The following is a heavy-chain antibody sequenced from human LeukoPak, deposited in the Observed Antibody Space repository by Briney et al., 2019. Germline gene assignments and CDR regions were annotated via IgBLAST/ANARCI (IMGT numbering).Heavy chain of an antibody. CDR3: ARDPNGDYIGAFDF. Sequence: PGGSLRLSCTNSGFTFSKYALIWVRQAPGKGLEWVSAIRGSGAYTFYGDAVKGRFTVSRDNSKNTLFLQMDNLRAEDTAVYYCARDPNGDYIGAFDFWGQGTRVS. CDR1: GFTFSKYA. J-gene: IGHJ3*01. D-gene: IGHD4-17*01. V-gene: IGHV3-23*01. CDR2: IRGSGAYT.